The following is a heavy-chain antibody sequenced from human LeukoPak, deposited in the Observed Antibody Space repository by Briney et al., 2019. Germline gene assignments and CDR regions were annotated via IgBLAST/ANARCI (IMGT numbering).Heavy chain of an antibody. V-gene: IGHV3-74*01. CDR3: VRGAYSGSLDY. J-gene: IGHJ4*02. D-gene: IGHD1-26*01. CDR2: ISPDGSDT. Sequence: GESLRLSCAASGFTLSSYWMHWVRQGPGKGPVWVSRISPDGSDTSYADSVKGRFTISRDNAKNTLYLQMNSLRVEDTAVYYCVRGAYSGSLDYWGQGTLVTVSS. CDR1: GFTLSSYW.